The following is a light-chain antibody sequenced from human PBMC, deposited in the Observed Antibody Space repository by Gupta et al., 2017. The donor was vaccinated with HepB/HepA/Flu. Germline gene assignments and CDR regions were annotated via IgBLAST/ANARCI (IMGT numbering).Light chain of an antibody. CDR3: SAWDDSLRGPNVV. CDR1: ISNIGTNF. J-gene: IGLJ2*01. CDR2: RND. Sequence: QPVLTQPPSASETPGQRVPTSFPGNISNIGTNFVYWYQQLPGTAPNRVIYRNDQRPSEVPDRFSASKAGTSASLAISGLRAEDEADYYCSAWDDSLRGPNVVFGGGTKLTVL. V-gene: IGLV1-47*01.